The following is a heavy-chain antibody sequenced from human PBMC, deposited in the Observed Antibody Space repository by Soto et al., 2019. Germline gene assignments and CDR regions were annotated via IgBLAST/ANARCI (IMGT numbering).Heavy chain of an antibody. Sequence: QITLKESGPTLVKPIQTLTLTCTFSGLSLSTTGVGVGWIRQPPGKALEWLALIYWDDDKRYSPSLKSRLTISKDTYKNQVVLTMTNMDPLDTATYYCVQSRCGGDCLQSYSSHSYYGLDVWGQGTTVAVSS. CDR3: VQSRCGGDCLQSYSSHSYYGLDV. D-gene: IGHD2-21*02. CDR2: IYWDDDK. V-gene: IGHV2-5*02. J-gene: IGHJ6*02. CDR1: GLSLSTTGVG.